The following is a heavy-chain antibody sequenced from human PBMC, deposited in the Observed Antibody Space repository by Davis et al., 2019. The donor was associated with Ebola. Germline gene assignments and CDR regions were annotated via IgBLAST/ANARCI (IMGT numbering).Heavy chain of an antibody. J-gene: IGHJ6*02. CDR3: AKHRGDNYYYYSMDV. V-gene: IGHV3-33*06. D-gene: IGHD2-21*01. CDR2: IWYDGSNK. CDR1: CFTFSSYV. Sequence: GESLNISCAASCFTFSSYVMHWVRQAPGKGLEWVAVIWYDGSNKYYADSVKGRFTISRDNSKNTLYLQMNSLRAEDTAIYYCAKHRGDNYYYYSMDVWGQGTTVTVSS.